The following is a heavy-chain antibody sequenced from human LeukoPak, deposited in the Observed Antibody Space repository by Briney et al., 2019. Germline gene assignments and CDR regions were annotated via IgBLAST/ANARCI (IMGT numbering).Heavy chain of an antibody. CDR1: GGSLSGYY. CDR3: ARVSTCWISHVYFDY. V-gene: IGHV4-34*01. Sequence: SETLSLTCAVYGGSLSGYYWSWIRQPPGKGLEWIGEINHSGSTNYNPSLKSRVTISVDTSKNQFSLKLSSVTAADTAVYYCARVSTCWISHVYFDYWGQGTLVTVSS. J-gene: IGHJ4*02. CDR2: INHSGST. D-gene: IGHD2-2*01.